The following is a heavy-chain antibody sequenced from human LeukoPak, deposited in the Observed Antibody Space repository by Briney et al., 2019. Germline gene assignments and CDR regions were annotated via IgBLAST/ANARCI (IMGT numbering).Heavy chain of an antibody. CDR2: ISSDGRTT. CDR1: GFTFSSYG. Sequence: GGSLRLSCAASGFTFSSYGIHWVRQAPGKGLEWVAVISSDGRTTYYADSVKGRFTISRDNSKNTMYVQMNSLRVDVTAIYYCAKEGAVAGSMWFDYWGQGTLVTVSS. D-gene: IGHD6-19*01. V-gene: IGHV3-30*18. J-gene: IGHJ4*02. CDR3: AKEGAVAGSMWFDY.